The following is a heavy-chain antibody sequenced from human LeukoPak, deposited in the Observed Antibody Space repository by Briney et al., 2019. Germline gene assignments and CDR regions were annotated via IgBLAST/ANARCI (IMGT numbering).Heavy chain of an antibody. CDR2: I. D-gene: IGHD1-26*01. CDR1: GFTFSSYE. CDR3: ARSGSYFPLDY. J-gene: IGHJ4*02. Sequence: GGSLRLSCAASGFTFSSYEMHWVRQAPGKGLEWVSYIYYADSVKGRFTISRDNAKNSLYLQMNSLKTEDTAVYYCARSGSYFPLDYWGQGTLVTVSS. V-gene: IGHV3-48*03.